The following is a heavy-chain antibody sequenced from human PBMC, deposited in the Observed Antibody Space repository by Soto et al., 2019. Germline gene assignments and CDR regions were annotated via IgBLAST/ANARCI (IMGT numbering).Heavy chain of an antibody. J-gene: IGHJ6*02. CDR3: TTDDPYALDYYGMDV. V-gene: IGHV3-15*07. D-gene: IGHD3-3*02. CDR1: GFTFSNAW. Sequence: PGGSLRLSCAASGFTFSNAWMNWVRQAPGKGLEWVGRIKSKTDGGTTDYAAPVKGRFTISRDDSKNTLYLQMNSLKTEDTAVYYCTTDDPYALDYYGMDVWGQGTTVTVSS. CDR2: IKSKTDGGTT.